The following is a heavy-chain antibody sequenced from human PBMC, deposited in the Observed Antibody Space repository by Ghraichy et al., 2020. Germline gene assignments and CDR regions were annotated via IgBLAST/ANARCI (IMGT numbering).Heavy chain of an antibody. CDR1: GFTFSSYS. Sequence: GGSLRLSCAASGFTFSSYSMNWVRQAPGKGLEWVSYISSSSSTIYYADSVKGRFTISRDNAKNSLYLQMNSLRDEDTAVYYCARDYDFWSGQILYYFDYWGQGTLVTVSS. CDR3: ARDYDFWSGQILYYFDY. CDR2: ISSSSSTI. J-gene: IGHJ4*02. V-gene: IGHV3-48*02. D-gene: IGHD3-3*01.